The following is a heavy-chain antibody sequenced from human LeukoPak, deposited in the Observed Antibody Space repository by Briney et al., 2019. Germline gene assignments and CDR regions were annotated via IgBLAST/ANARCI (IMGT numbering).Heavy chain of an antibody. CDR3: ARDAARLARIAAAGDYYGMDV. V-gene: IGHV1-2*04. CDR2: INPNSGGT. D-gene: IGHD6-13*01. CDR1: GCTFTGYY. Sequence: ASVKVSCKASGCTFTGYYMHWVRQAPGQGLEWMGWINPNSGGTNYAQKFQGWVTMTRDTSISTAYMELSRLRSDDTAVYYCARDAARLARIAAAGDYYGMDVWGQGTTVTVSS. J-gene: IGHJ6*02.